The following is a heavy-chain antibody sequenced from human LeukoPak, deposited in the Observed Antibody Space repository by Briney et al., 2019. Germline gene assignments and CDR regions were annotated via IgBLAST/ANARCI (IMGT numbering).Heavy chain of an antibody. CDR2: IKQDGSEK. D-gene: IGHD2-2*01. V-gene: IGHV3-7*01. CDR3: ARDRTPSHY. Sequence: GGSLRLSCAAAGFTFSSSWMSWVRPAPGKGLEWVANIKQDGSEKYYVDSVKGRFTISRDNAKNSLYLQMNSLRAEDTAVYYCARDRTPSHYWGQGTLVTVSS. CDR1: GFTFSSSW. J-gene: IGHJ4*02.